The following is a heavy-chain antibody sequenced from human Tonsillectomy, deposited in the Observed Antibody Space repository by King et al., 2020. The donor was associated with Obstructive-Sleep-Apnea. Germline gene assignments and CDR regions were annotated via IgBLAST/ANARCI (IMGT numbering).Heavy chain of an antibody. V-gene: IGHV3-48*04. CDR1: GFTFSSYC. J-gene: IGHJ4*02. D-gene: IGHD4-17*01. CDR3: ARDLDYGDYDYYFDY. Sequence: VQLVESGGGLVQPGGSLRLSCAASGFTFSSYCMNWGRQAPGKGLEWVSYISSSCSTIYYADSVKGRFTISRDNAKNSLYLQMNSLRAEDTAVYYCARDLDYGDYDYYFDYWGQGTLVTVSS. CDR2: ISSSCSTI.